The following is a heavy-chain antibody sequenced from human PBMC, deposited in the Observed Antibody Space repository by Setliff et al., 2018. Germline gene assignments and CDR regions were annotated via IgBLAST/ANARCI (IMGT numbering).Heavy chain of an antibody. D-gene: IGHD3-22*01. Sequence: GESLRFSCAASGFTFSSYWMSWVRQAPGKGLEWVANIKQDGSEKYYVDSVKGRFTISRDNAKNSLYLQMNSLRAEDTAVYYCARDRLAGFLSGYYYYYYGTDVWGQGTTVTVSS. V-gene: IGHV3-7*01. CDR1: GFTFSSYW. J-gene: IGHJ6*02. CDR2: IKQDGSEK. CDR3: ARDRLAGFLSGYYYYYYGTDV.